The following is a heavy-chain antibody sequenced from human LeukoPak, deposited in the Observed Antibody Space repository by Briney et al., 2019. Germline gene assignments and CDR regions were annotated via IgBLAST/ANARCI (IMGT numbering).Heavy chain of an antibody. J-gene: IGHJ4*02. V-gene: IGHV4-30-2*01. D-gene: IGHD3-16*02. CDR2: IYHSGST. CDR1: GGSISSGGCS. CDR3: AAMGRIMITFGGVIVIPNDY. Sequence: SQTLSLTCAVSGGSISSGGCSWSWIRQPPGKGLEWIGYIYHSGSTYYNPSLKSRVTISVDRSKNQFSLKLSSVTAADTAVYYCAAMGRIMITFGGVIVIPNDYWGQGTLVTVSS.